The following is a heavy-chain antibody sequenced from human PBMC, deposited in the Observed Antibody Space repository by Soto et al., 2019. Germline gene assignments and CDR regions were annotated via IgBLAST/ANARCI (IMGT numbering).Heavy chain of an antibody. CDR3: ARAQPVLLWFGELLYHFDY. J-gene: IGHJ4*02. CDR2: IYYSGST. V-gene: IGHV4-61*08. CDR1: GGSVSSGDYY. Sequence: SETLSLTCTVSGGSVSSGDYYWSWIRQPPGKGLEWIGNIYYSGSTNYNPSLKSRATISVDTSKNQFSLKLSSVTAADTAVYYCARAQPVLLWFGELLYHFDYWGQGTLVTVSS. D-gene: IGHD3-10*01.